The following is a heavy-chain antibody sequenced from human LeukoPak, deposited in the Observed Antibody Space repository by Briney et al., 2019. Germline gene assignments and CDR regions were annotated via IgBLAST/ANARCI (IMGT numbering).Heavy chain of an antibody. CDR1: GFTFDDYA. D-gene: IGHD6-13*01. J-gene: IGHJ4*02. V-gene: IGHV3-9*01. Sequence: GGSLRLSCAASGFTFDDYAMHWVRQAPGKGLEWVSGIVWNGGSIDYADSVKGRFTISRDNAKSSLYLQMSSLRDEDTAFYYCAKDVGYSSTFTFEYWGQGTLVTVSS. CDR2: IVWNGGSI. CDR3: AKDVGYSSTFTFEY.